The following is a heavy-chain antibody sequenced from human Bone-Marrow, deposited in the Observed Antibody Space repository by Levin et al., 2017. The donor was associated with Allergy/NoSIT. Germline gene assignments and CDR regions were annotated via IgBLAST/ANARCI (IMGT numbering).Heavy chain of an antibody. Sequence: KPGESLKISCKVSGYTLSELSIHWVRQAPGKGLEWMGGFDPEDGKMIYAQKFHGRVTMSEDISIDTAYLEMSSLRSDDTAMYYCATSNSPSGFYFEFWGQGTLVIATS. CDR3: ATSNSPSGFYFEF. CDR1: GYTLSELS. J-gene: IGHJ4*02. D-gene: IGHD4-11*01. CDR2: FDPEDGKM. V-gene: IGHV1-24*01.